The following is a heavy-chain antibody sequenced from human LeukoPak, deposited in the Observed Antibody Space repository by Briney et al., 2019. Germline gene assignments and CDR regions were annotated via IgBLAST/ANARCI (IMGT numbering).Heavy chain of an antibody. J-gene: IGHJ6*03. V-gene: IGHV1-69*05. CDR3: VREGSSALPHYYYYMDV. D-gene: IGHD6-19*01. Sequence: SVKVSCKASGGTFSSYAISWVRQAPGQGLEWMGGIIPIFGTANYAQKFQGRVTITTDGSTSTAYMELSSLRSEDTAVYYCVREGSSALPHYYYYMDVWGKGTTVTVSS. CDR2: IIPIFGTA. CDR1: GGTFSSYA.